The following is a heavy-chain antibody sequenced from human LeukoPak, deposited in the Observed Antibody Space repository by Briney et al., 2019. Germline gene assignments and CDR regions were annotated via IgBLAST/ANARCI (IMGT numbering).Heavy chain of an antibody. V-gene: IGHV3-15*01. J-gene: IGHJ6*03. CDR3: TTARDYHYFYFMDV. Sequence: GGSLRLSCAGSGITVTSAWMNWVRQAPGKRLEWVGRIRSKTDGGATDYAAPVKGRFTISRDDSKNTLFLQMNNLRTEDTAMYYCTTARDYHYFYFMDVWGKWTTVTVSS. CDR1: GITVTSAW. CDR2: IRSKTDGGAT.